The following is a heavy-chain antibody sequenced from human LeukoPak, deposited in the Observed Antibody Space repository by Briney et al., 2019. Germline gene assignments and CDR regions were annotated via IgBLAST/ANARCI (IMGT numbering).Heavy chain of an antibody. J-gene: IGHJ4*02. CDR1: GFTFTSSA. CDR2: ISSSGGST. D-gene: IGHD5-24*01. CDR3: LKGGWATIGPPKD. V-gene: IGHV3-23*01. Sequence: GGSLRLSCAASGFTFTSSAMSWVRQASGKGLEWVSGISSSGGSTYYADSVKGRFTISRDNSKNTVYLQMNNLRPDDSAVYHCLKGGWATIGPPKDWGQGTQVSVSS.